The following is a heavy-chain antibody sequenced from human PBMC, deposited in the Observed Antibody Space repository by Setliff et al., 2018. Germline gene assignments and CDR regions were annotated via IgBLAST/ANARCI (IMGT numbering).Heavy chain of an antibody. V-gene: IGHV1-46*01. J-gene: IGHJ4*02. CDR3: ARENTAKNFWGEESDY. D-gene: IGHD3-3*01. CDR1: GYAFTTYY. Sequence: ASVKVSCKTSGYAFTTYYMHWVRQAPGQGLEWMGVINPGDGSTTYAQKFQGRVKMTRDTSTNTVYMQLNSLRFEDRAVYYCARENTAKNFWGEESDYWGQGTLVTVSS. CDR2: INPGDGST.